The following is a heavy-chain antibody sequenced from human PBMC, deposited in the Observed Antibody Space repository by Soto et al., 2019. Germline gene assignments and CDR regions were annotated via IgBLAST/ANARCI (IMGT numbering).Heavy chain of an antibody. J-gene: IGHJ5*02. D-gene: IGHD2-15*01. V-gene: IGHV4-59*08. CDR1: GGSISSYY. Sequence: SATLSLTCPVSGGSISSYYWILIRQPPGKGLEWIGYMYYGGRTNYNPSLKSRVTISVDTSKMQVSLKLSSVTAADTAVYFCARGTPSPLIVRSSRGPWFDPWGQGNLVTVS. CDR3: ARGTPSPLIVRSSRGPWFDP. CDR2: MYYGGRT.